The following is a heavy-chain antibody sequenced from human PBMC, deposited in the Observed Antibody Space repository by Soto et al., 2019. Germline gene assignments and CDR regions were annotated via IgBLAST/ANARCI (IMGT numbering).Heavy chain of an antibody. Sequence: SETLSLTCTVSGAYISTYYYNWIRQAPGKALEWIGYIYYTGITNYNPSLESRVTISQDTSKNQLSLTMTSVTAADTAVYYCAKYPGELWLLDYYYYYLDVWGKGTTVTLS. CDR3: AKYPGELWLLDYYYYYLDV. D-gene: IGHD1-7*01. CDR2: IYYTGIT. J-gene: IGHJ6*03. V-gene: IGHV4-59*03. CDR1: GAYISTYY.